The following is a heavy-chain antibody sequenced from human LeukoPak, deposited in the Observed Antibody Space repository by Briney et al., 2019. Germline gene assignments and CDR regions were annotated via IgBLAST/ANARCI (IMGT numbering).Heavy chain of an antibody. CDR3: AKDLRGYSYGYPSYYYYYGMDV. CDR2: ISYDGSNK. J-gene: IGHJ6*02. D-gene: IGHD5-18*01. CDR1: GFTFSSYG. Sequence: GGSLRLSCAASGFTFSSYGMHWVRQAPGKGLEWVAVISYDGSNKYYADSVKGRFTVSRDNSKSTLYLQMNSLRAEDTAVYYCAKDLRGYSYGYPSYYYYYGMDVWGQGTTVTVSS. V-gene: IGHV3-30*18.